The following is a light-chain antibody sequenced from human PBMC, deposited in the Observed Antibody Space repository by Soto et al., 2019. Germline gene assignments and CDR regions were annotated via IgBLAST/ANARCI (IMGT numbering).Light chain of an antibody. Sequence: QSVLTQPPSVSAAPGQKVTISCSGSTSNIGNNFVSWYQQLPGTAPRLLIYENNKRPSGIPDRFSASASGASATLAITGLQAGDGADYYCGTGAPSLVGWVFGGGPQLPAL. V-gene: IGLV1-51*02. CDR3: GTGAPSLVGWV. CDR2: ENN. CDR1: TSNIGNNF. J-gene: IGLJ3*02.